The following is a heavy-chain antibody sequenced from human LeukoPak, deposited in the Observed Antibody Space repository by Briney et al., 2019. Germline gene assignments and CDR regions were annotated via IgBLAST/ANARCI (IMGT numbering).Heavy chain of an antibody. CDR3: ARDGYVVRGAYYYYGMDV. V-gene: IGHV4-59*01. CDR1: GDSISPYY. CDR2: IYYSGTT. J-gene: IGHJ6*02. D-gene: IGHD3-10*01. Sequence: PSETLSLTCTVSGDSISPYYWSWIRQPPGKGLEWIGYIYYSGTTNYNPSLKSRVTISVDTSKNQFSLKLSSVTAADTAVYYCARDGYVVRGAYYYYGMDVWGQGTTVTVS.